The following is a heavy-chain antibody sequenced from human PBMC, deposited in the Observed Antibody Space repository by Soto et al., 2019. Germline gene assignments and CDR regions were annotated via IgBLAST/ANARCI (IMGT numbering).Heavy chain of an antibody. CDR1: GFTFSSYA. Sequence: VQLLASGGDLVQPGGSLRHSCAASGFTFSSYAMRCVRQALGRGLESVSVITTSGDDAHYISSVKGRFTSFTVNSKNTRFWQMDSLRVEDTAVYYCARVSEPWCSGVSCYPFDLCGQGTLVTVSS. D-gene: IGHD2-15*01. CDR2: ITTSGDDA. V-gene: IGHV3-23*01. J-gene: IGHJ4*02. CDR3: ARVSEPWCSGVSCYPFDL.